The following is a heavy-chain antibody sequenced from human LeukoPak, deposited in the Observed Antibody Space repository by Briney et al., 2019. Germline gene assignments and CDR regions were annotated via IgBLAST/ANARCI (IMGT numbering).Heavy chain of an antibody. J-gene: IGHJ4*02. Sequence: SETLSLTCTVSGGSISSSSYYWVWIRQPPGKGLERIGSIYYSGSTYYNPSLKSRVTISVDTSKNQFSLKLSSVTAADRAVYYCARAGWALGGAIDYWGQGTLVTVSS. D-gene: IGHD1-26*01. CDR2: IYYSGST. CDR1: GGSISSSSYY. CDR3: ARAGWALGGAIDY. V-gene: IGHV4-39*01.